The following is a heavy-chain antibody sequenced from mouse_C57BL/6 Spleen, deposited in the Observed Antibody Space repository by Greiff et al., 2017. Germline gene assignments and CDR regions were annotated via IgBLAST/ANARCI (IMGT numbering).Heavy chain of an antibody. Sequence: EVQLQQSGTVLARPGASVKMSCKTSGYTFTSYWMHWVKQRPGQGLEWIGAIYPGNSDTSYNQKFKGKAKLTAVTSASTAYMELSSLTNEDSAVYYCTRDYDGSSYYYCDYWGQGTTRTVSS. J-gene: IGHJ2*01. CDR2: IYPGNSDT. CDR3: TRDYDGSSYYYCDY. CDR1: GYTFTSYW. D-gene: IGHD1-1*01. V-gene: IGHV1-5*01.